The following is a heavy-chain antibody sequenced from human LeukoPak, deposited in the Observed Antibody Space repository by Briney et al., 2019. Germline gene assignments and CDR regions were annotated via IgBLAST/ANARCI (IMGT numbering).Heavy chain of an antibody. CDR3: ARGRYYGMDV. D-gene: IGHD2-15*01. Sequence: GGSLRLSCAAAGFTFSSHWMHWVRQAPGKGLAWVSCINSAGSRTNYADSVKGRFTISRDNAKNTLYLQVNSLRAEDTAVYYCARGRYYGMDVWGQGTTVTVSS. J-gene: IGHJ6*02. CDR2: INSAGSRT. CDR1: GFTFSSHW. V-gene: IGHV3-74*01.